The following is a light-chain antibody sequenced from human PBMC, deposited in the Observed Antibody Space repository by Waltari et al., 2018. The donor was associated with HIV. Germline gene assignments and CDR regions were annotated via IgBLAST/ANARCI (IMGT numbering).Light chain of an antibody. Sequence: QSVLTQPPSASGTPGQRVTISCSGSSSTIGTNSVYCGQQLPGTTPKLLSYRSNPRPSGVPDRFAGSKSVTSGSLAISGLRSEDEADYYCAAWDDSLRGWVFGGGTKLTVL. V-gene: IGLV1-47*01. CDR2: RSN. J-gene: IGLJ3*02. CDR1: SSTIGTNS. CDR3: AAWDDSLRGWV.